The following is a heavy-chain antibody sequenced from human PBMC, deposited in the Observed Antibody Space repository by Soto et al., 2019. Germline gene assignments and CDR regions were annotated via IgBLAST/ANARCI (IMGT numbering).Heavy chain of an antibody. CDR1: GGSVSSGSYY. V-gene: IGHV4-61*01. Sequence: QVQLQESGPGLVKPSETLSLTCTVSGGSVSSGSYYWSWIRQPPGKGLEWIGYIYYSGSTNYNPSLKSRVTISVDTSKNQFSLKLSSVTAADTAVYYCARYNPDCGGDCPGDAFDIWGQGTMVTVSS. J-gene: IGHJ3*02. CDR3: ARYNPDCGGDCPGDAFDI. CDR2: IYYSGST. D-gene: IGHD2-21*02.